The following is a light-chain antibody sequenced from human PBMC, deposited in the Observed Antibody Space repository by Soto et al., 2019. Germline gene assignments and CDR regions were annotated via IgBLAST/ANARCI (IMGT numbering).Light chain of an antibody. CDR2: GAS. J-gene: IGKJ2*01. V-gene: IGKV3-20*01. Sequence: EIVLTQSPGTLSLSPGERATLSCRASQSVSSSYLAWYQQKPGQAPRLLIYGASSRATGIPVRFSGSGSGTDFTLTISRLEPEDFAVYYCQQYGISPYTFGQGTKLEIK. CDR1: QSVSSSY. CDR3: QQYGISPYT.